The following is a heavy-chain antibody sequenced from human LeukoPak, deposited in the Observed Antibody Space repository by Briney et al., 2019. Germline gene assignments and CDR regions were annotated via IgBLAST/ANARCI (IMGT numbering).Heavy chain of an antibody. Sequence: GGSLRLSCVASGFTFSSYAMSWVRQAPGKGLEWVSVISGSGVTTHYAGSVKGRFSISRDNSKNTLYLQMNSLRAEDTALYYCVKKVVVGATSPYSDFQDWGQGTLVTVSS. J-gene: IGHJ1*01. V-gene: IGHV3-23*01. CDR1: GFTFSSYA. CDR3: VKKVVVGATSPYSDFQD. CDR2: ISGSGVTT. D-gene: IGHD1-26*01.